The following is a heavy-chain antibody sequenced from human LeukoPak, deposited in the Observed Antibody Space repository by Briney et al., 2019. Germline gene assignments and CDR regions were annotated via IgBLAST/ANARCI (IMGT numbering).Heavy chain of an antibody. V-gene: IGHV3-11*01. CDR2: ISSSGSTI. CDR1: GFTFSDYY. Sequence: GRSLRLSCAASGFTFSDYYMSWIRQAPGKGLEWVSYISSSGSTIYYADSVKGRFTISRDNAKNSLYLQMNSLRAEDTAVYYCAKGDSSGYSIDAFDIWGQGTMVTVSS. J-gene: IGHJ3*02. CDR3: AKGDSSGYSIDAFDI. D-gene: IGHD3-22*01.